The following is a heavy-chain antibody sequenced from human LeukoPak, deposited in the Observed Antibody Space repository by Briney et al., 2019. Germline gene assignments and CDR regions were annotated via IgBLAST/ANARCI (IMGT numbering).Heavy chain of an antibody. CDR1: GFTFSSYA. V-gene: IGHV3-23*01. CDR3: AKEKEPNYYGSGSYRYFQH. J-gene: IGHJ1*01. D-gene: IGHD3-10*01. CDR2: ISGSGGST. Sequence: GGSLRLSCAASGFTFSSYAMSWVRQAPGKELEWVSAISGSGGSTYYADSVKGRFTISRDNSKNTLYLQMNSLRAEDTAVYYCAKEKEPNYYGSGSYRYFQHWGQGTLVTVSS.